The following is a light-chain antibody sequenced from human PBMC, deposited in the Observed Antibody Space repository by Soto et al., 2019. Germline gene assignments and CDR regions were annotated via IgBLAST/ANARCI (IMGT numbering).Light chain of an antibody. J-gene: IGKJ2*01. CDR1: QSVSSSY. V-gene: IGKV3-20*01. CDR2: GAS. CDR3: QQYGSSYT. Sequence: EIVLTQSPGTLSLSPGERATLSCRASQSVSSSYLAWYQQKPGQAPRLLIYGASSRATGIPDRFSGSWSGTDFTLTISRLEPEDFAVYYCQQYGSSYTFGQGPKLDIK.